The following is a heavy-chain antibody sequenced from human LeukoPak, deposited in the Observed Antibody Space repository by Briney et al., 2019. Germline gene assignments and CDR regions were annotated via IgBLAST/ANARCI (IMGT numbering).Heavy chain of an antibody. J-gene: IGHJ4*02. Sequence: GGSLRLSCVGSKFSFNNYWMNWVRQAPGKGLEWVANIKPDASEKSYVDSVKGRFTISRDNAENSLYLQMSSLRAEDTATYYCTTVSGTSGGASHVWGQGTLVTVSS. CDR1: KFSFNNYW. D-gene: IGHD6-25*01. CDR2: IKPDASEK. CDR3: TTVSGTSGGASHV. V-gene: IGHV3-7*01.